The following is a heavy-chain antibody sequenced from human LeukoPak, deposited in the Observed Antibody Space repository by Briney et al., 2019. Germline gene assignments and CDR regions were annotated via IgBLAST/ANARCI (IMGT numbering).Heavy chain of an antibody. J-gene: IGHJ4*02. CDR3: ARTGYNYGTPLND. Sequence: GGSLRLSCAASGFTFSSYAMSWVRQAPGKGLEWVSGITYIDGSTYYADSVKGRFTISRDNSKSALYLQMNSLRAEDTAVYYCARTGYNYGTPLNDWGQGTLVTVSS. CDR1: GFTFSSYA. D-gene: IGHD5-18*01. V-gene: IGHV3-23*01. CDR2: ITYIDGST.